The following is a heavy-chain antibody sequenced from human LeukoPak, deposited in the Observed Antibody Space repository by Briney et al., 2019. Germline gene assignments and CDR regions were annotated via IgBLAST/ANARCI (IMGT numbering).Heavy chain of an antibody. D-gene: IGHD3-22*01. CDR3: ASIGDAFDI. CDR1: GFTFSGYT. CDR2: ISGSGGST. Sequence: PGGSLRLSCAASGFTFSGYTMSWVRQAPGKGLEWVSTISGSGGSTYYADSVKGRFTISRDNSKNTLYLQMNSPRAEDTAVYYCASIGDAFDIWGQGTLVTVSS. V-gene: IGHV3-23*01. J-gene: IGHJ3*02.